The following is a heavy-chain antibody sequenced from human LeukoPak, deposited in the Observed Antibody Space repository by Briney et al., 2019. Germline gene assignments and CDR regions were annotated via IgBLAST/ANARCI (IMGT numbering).Heavy chain of an antibody. J-gene: IGHJ4*02. V-gene: IGHV3-66*01. CDR3: ARAEAAAGPFEGDY. CDR2: IYSGGST. CDR1: GFTVSSNY. Sequence: PGGSLRLSCAASGFTVSSNYMSWVRQAPGKGLEWVSVIYSGGSTYYADSVKGRFTISRDNSKNTLYLQMNSLRAEDTAVYYCARAEAAAGPFEGDYWGQGTLVTVSS. D-gene: IGHD6-13*01.